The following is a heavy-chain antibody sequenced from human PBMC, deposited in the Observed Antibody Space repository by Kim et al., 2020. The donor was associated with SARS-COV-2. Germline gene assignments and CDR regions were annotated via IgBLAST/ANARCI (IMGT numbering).Heavy chain of an antibody. V-gene: IGHV3-30*18. CDR3: AKDREAAGTSNFDY. CDR1: GFTFSSYG. CDR2: ISYDGSNK. J-gene: IGHJ4*02. Sequence: GGSLRLSCAASGFTFSSYGMHWVRQAPGKGLEWVAVISYDGSNKYYADSVKGRFTISRDNSKNTLYLQMNSLRAEDTAVYYCAKDREAAGTSNFDYWGQGTLVTVSS. D-gene: IGHD6-13*01.